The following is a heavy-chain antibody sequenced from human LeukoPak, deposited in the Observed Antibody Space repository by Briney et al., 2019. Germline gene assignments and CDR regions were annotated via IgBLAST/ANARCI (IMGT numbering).Heavy chain of an antibody. CDR1: GFTFSSYD. D-gene: IGHD4-11*01. CDR3: AKDRGVENYSNHEAAGY. V-gene: IGHV3-73*01. Sequence: GGSLRLSCAASGFTFSSYDMHWVRQASGKGLEWVGRIRSKANSYATAYAASVKGRFTISRDDSKNTAYLQMNSLRAEDTAVYYCAKDRGVENYSNHEAAGYWGQGTLVTVSS. J-gene: IGHJ4*02. CDR2: IRSKANSYAT.